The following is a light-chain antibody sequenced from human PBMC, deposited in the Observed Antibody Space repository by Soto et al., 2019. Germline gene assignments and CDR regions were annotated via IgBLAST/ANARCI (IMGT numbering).Light chain of an antibody. Sequence: EIVLTQSPATLSLSPGERATLSCRASQSVSSYLAWYQQKPGQAPRLLIYDAANRATGIPARIGGSGSGTDFTLTISSIATEDFAVYYCQQRSSWPWTFGQGTKVDIK. J-gene: IGKJ1*01. V-gene: IGKV3-11*01. CDR1: QSVSSY. CDR2: DAA. CDR3: QQRSSWPWT.